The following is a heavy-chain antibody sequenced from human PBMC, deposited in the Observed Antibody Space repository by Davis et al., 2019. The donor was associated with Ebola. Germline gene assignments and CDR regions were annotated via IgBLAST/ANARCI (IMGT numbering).Heavy chain of an antibody. Sequence: PLETLSLTCAVYGGSISSHYWSWIRQPPGKGLEWIGFLSATVSANYSPSLKSRVTMSLDTSTSHFSLQLRSVTAADTAVYYCANTLQWLAFESWGQGVLVTVSS. CDR1: GGSISSHY. CDR3: ANTLQWLAFES. D-gene: IGHD6-19*01. V-gene: IGHV4-4*08. CDR2: LSATVSA. J-gene: IGHJ4*02.